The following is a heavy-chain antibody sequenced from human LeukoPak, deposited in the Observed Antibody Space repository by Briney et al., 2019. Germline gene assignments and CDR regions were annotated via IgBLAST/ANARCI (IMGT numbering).Heavy chain of an antibody. Sequence: ASVKVSCKASGYTFTSYGISWVRQAPGQGLEWMGWISAYNGNTNYAQKLQGRVTMTTDTSTSTAYMELRSLSSDDTAVYYCARDRLSGYYTALDYWGQGTLVTVSS. CDR3: ARDRLSGYYTALDY. D-gene: IGHD3-22*01. CDR1: GYTFTSYG. V-gene: IGHV1-18*01. CDR2: ISAYNGNT. J-gene: IGHJ4*02.